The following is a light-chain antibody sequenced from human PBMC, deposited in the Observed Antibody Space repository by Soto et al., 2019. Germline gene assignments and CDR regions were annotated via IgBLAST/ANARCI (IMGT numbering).Light chain of an antibody. CDR1: QNVSGNY. Sequence: EIVLTQSPGTLSLSPGEGATLSCRASQNVSGNYLAWYQQKPGQAPRLLMFGASNRATGIPDRFSGSGSGTDFTLTISRLEPEDFAVYYCQQYASSPFWTFGQGTKVEVK. J-gene: IGKJ1*01. CDR2: GAS. V-gene: IGKV3-20*01. CDR3: QQYASSPFWT.